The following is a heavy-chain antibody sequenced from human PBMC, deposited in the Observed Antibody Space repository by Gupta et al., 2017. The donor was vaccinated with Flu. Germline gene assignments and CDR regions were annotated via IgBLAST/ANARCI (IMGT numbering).Heavy chain of an antibody. Sequence: RQTPGKGLEWVAHISSEVGETEYADCVNARFIVSRDNSQNTVYLEMNCLKPDDAEVYHSAKDAQCSSFNGFPASRHYYMDVWGKGTTVTVSS. V-gene: IGHV3-30*18. J-gene: IGHJ6*03. D-gene: IGHD6-6*01. CDR3: AKDAQCSSFNGFPASRHYYMDV. CDR2: ISSEVGET.